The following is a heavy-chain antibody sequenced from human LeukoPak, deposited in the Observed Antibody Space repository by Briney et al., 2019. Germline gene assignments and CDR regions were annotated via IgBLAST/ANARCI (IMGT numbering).Heavy chain of an antibody. J-gene: IGHJ4*02. CDR2: ISWNSGSI. CDR3: AKARTVYSSGCDY. V-gene: IGHV3-9*01. D-gene: IGHD6-19*01. CDR1: GFTFDGYA. Sequence: GGSLRLSCAASGFTFDGYAMHWVRQAPGKGLEWVSGISWNSGSIGYADSVKGRFTISRDNAKNSLYLQMNSLRAEDTALYYCAKARTVYSSGCDYWGQGTLVTVSS.